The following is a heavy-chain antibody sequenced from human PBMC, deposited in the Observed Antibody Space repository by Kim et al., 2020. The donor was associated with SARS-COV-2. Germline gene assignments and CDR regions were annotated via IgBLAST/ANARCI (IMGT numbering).Heavy chain of an antibody. Sequence: GESLKISCKGSGYSFTSYWIGWVRQMPGKGLEWMGIIYPGDSDTRYSPSFQGQVTISADKSISTAYLQWSSLKASDTAMYYCARQSTHTVTRLYGMVGMDVGGQGTTVTLSS. CDR3: ARQSTHTVTRLYGMVGMDV. V-gene: IGHV5-51*01. J-gene: IGHJ6*02. CDR1: GYSFTSYW. D-gene: IGHD4-4*01. CDR2: IYPGDSDT.